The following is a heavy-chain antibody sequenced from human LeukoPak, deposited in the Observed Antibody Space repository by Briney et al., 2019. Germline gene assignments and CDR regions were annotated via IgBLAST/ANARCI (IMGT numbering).Heavy chain of an antibody. Sequence: PSETLSLTCTVSGCSISAYYWSWIRQPPGKGLEWIGYIYNSGSANYNPSLQSRVTILIDTSKKQFSLKVSSVTAADTAVYYCAREAAVGTGGFDYWGQGTLVTVSS. J-gene: IGHJ4*02. CDR2: IYNSGSA. CDR3: AREAAVGTGGFDY. CDR1: GCSISAYY. V-gene: IGHV4-59*01. D-gene: IGHD6-13*01.